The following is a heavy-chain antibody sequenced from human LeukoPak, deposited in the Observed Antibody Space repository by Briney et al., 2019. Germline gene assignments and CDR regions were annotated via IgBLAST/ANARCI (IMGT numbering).Heavy chain of an antibody. V-gene: IGHV3-64*01. J-gene: IGHJ4*02. CDR1: GFTFSSYA. CDR2: ISSNGGST. CDR3: ARGGPYDILTGWDY. D-gene: IGHD3-9*01. Sequence: GGSLRLSCAASGFTFSSYAMHWVRQAPGKGLEYVSAISSNGGSTYYANSVKGRFTISRDNSKNTLYLQMGSLRAEDMAVYYCARGGPYDILTGWDYWGQGTMVTVSS.